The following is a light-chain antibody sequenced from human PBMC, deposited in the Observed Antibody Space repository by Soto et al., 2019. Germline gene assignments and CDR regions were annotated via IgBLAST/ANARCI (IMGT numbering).Light chain of an antibody. CDR3: AAWDDSLSGPRVV. J-gene: IGLJ2*01. CDR1: SSNIGSNY. CDR2: RNN. Sequence: QSVLTQPPSASGTPGQRVTISCSGSSSNIGSNYVYWYQQLPGTAPKLLIYRNNQRPSGVPDRFSGSKSGTSASLAISGLRSEDEADYYCAAWDDSLSGPRVVFGGGTQLPS. V-gene: IGLV1-47*01.